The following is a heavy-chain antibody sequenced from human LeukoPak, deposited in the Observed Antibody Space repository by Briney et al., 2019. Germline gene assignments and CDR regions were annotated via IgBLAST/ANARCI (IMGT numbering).Heavy chain of an antibody. CDR1: GGSFSSYY. CDR2: IYTSGST. Sequence: SETLSLTCTVSGGSFSSYYWSWVRQPAGKGLEGIGRIYTSGSTNYNASLTSRGTMSVETSKNQLSLKLSSVTAPDPAVYSCARDGYCSSTSCYTNLFDPWGQGTLVTVSS. J-gene: IGHJ5*02. CDR3: ARDGYCSSTSCYTNLFDP. D-gene: IGHD2-2*02. V-gene: IGHV4-4*07.